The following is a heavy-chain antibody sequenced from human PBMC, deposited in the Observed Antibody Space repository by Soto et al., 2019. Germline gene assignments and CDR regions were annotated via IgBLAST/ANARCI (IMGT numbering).Heavy chain of an antibody. D-gene: IGHD6-19*01. Sequence: QITLKESGPTLVKPTQTLTLTCTFSGFSLSSTRVAVGWIRQPPGKALEWLALIYWDDDKPYRPLLKSRLTITKDTSKSQVVLTMTKIDPVDTATYYCAHSVVAGLGYYFDYWGQGTLVTVSS. CDR3: AHSVVAGLGYYFDY. CDR1: GFSLSSTRVA. J-gene: IGHJ4*02. V-gene: IGHV2-5*02. CDR2: IYWDDDK.